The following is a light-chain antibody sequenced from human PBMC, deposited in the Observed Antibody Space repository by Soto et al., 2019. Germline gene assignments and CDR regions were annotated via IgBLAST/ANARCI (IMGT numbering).Light chain of an antibody. CDR3: QQGNSFPT. V-gene: IGKV1-12*01. CDR1: QHISSW. Sequence: DIQMTQSPSSVSVSVGDSVTITCRASQHISSWLAWYQQKPGKAPKLLIYAASTLESGVPSRFSGSGFGTDFSLTISSLQPEDFATYYCQQGNSFPTFGQGTRLEN. CDR2: AAS. J-gene: IGKJ5*01.